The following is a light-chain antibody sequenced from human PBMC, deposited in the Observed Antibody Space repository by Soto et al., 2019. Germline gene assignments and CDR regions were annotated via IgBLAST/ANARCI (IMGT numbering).Light chain of an antibody. Sequence: DIQMTQSPSSLSASVGDRVTITCRASQSISSYLSWYQQKPGKAPKLLINVASTLQSGVPSRFSGSGSGTDFTLAISSLQPEDFATYDCQQSYSTNQTCGGGTKVDIK. J-gene: IGKJ4*02. CDR1: QSISSY. CDR2: VAS. CDR3: QQSYSTNQT. V-gene: IGKV1-39*01.